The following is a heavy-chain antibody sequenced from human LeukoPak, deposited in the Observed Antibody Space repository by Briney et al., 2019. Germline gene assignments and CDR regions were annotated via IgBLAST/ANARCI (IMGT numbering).Heavy chain of an antibody. CDR3: ARLSLITMVRGVIQYYFEY. J-gene: IGHJ4*02. Sequence: PGESLKISCRGSGYSFTNYWIGWVRQMPGKGLEWTGIIYPSDSDNRYSPSFQGQVTMSADKSISTAYLQWSSLKASDTAMYYCARLSLITMVRGVIQYYFEYWGQGTLVTVSS. D-gene: IGHD3-10*01. V-gene: IGHV5-51*01. CDR1: GYSFTNYW. CDR2: IYPSDSDN.